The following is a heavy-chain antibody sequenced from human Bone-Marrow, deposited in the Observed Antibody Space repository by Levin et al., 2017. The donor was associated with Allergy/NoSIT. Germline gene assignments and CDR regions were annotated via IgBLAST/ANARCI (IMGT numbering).Heavy chain of an antibody. CDR1: GYTFTSHA. J-gene: IGHJ4*02. CDR3: ARGSILWFPFFDY. CDR2: INAGNGDT. V-gene: IGHV1-3*01. Sequence: ASVKVSCKASGYTFTSHAIHWVRQAPGQRIEWMGWINAGNGDTKYSQKFQGRITITRDTSANTAYMELSSLRSEDTAVYYCARGSILWFPFFDYWGRGTLVTVSS. D-gene: IGHD3-10*01.